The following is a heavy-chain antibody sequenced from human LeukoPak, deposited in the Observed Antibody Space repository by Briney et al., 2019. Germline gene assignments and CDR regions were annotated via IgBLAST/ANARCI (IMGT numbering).Heavy chain of an antibody. CDR2: ISWDGGST. Sequence: PGGSLRLSCAASGFTFYDYTMHWVRQAPGKGLEWVSLISWDGGSTYYADSVKGRFTISRDNSKNSLYLQMNSLRTEDTALYYCAKDPDYGDYVFDPWGQGTLVTVSS. CDR3: AKDPDYGDYVFDP. D-gene: IGHD4-17*01. V-gene: IGHV3-43*01. J-gene: IGHJ5*02. CDR1: GFTFYDYT.